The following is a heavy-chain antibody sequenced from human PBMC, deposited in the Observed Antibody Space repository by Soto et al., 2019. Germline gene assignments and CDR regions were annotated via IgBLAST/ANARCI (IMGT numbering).Heavy chain of an antibody. CDR2: INAGNGNT. J-gene: IGHJ5*02. CDR1: GYTFTSYA. CDR3: ARALVDNQLWHNWFDP. V-gene: IGHV1-3*05. Sequence: QVQLVQSGAEEKKPGASVKVSCKASGYTFTSYAMHWVRQAPGQRLEWMGWINAGNGNTKYSQKFQGRVTITRDTSASTAYMELSSLRSEDTAVYYCARALVDNQLWHNWFDPWGQGTLVTVSS. D-gene: IGHD5-18*01.